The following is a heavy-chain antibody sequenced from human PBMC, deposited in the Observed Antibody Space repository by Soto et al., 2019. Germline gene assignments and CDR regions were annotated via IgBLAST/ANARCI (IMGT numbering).Heavy chain of an antibody. V-gene: IGHV5-51*01. CDR3: ARLPVDTAMPNGPYYYYGMDV. CDR2: IYPGDSDT. Sequence: GESLKISCKGSGYSFTSYWIGWVRQMPGKGLEWMGIIYPGDSDTRYSPSFQGQVTISADKSISTAYLQRSSLKASDTAMYYCARLPVDTAMPNGPYYYYGMDVWGQGTTVTVSS. D-gene: IGHD5-18*01. J-gene: IGHJ6*02. CDR1: GYSFTSYW.